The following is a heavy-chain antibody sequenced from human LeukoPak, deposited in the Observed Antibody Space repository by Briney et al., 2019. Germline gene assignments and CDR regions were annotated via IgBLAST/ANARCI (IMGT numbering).Heavy chain of an antibody. CDR2: IWYDGSNK. CDR3: ARDQGYCSSTSCYVVYWFDP. D-gene: IGHD2-2*01. V-gene: IGHV3-33*01. J-gene: IGHJ5*02. CDR1: GFTFSSYG. Sequence: PGGSLRLSCAASGFTFSSYGMHWVRQAPGKGLEWVAVIWYDGSNKYYADSVKGRFTISRDNSKNTLHLQMNSLRAEDTAVYYCARDQGYCSSTSCYVVYWFDPWGQGTLVTVSS.